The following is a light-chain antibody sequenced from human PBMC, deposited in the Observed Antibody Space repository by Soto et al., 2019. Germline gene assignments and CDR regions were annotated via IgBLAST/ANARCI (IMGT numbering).Light chain of an antibody. CDR2: GAS. V-gene: IGKV3-11*01. CDR1: QSVSSY. J-gene: IGKJ2*01. CDR3: QQRGNWRRT. Sequence: EIVLTQSPATLSLSPGERATLSCRASQSVSSYLAWYQQKPGQAPRLLLYGASNRATDIPARFSGSGSGTDFTLTISSLESEDFAVYYCQQRGNWRRTFGQGTKLESK.